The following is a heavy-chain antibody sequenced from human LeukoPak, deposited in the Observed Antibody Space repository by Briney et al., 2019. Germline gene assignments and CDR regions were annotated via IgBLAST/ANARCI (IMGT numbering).Heavy chain of an antibody. CDR2: IRYDGSNK. D-gene: IGHD6-6*01. CDR3: ASSSSSPSRFDY. J-gene: IGHJ4*02. CDR1: GFTFSSYG. Sequence: GGSLRLSCAASGFTFSSYGMHWVRQAPGKRLEWVAFIRYDGSNKFYADSVKGRFTISRDNSKNTLFLQMNSLRAEDTAVYYCASSSSSPSRFDYWGQGTLVTVSS. V-gene: IGHV3-30*02.